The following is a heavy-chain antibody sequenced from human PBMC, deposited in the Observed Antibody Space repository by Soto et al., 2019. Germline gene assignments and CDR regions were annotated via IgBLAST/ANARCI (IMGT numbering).Heavy chain of an antibody. D-gene: IGHD1-26*01. Sequence: SETLSLTCTVSGGSISSSSYYWGWIRQPPGKGLEWIGSIYYSGRTYYNPSLKSRVTISVDTSKNQFSLKLSSVTAADTAVYYCARHGIVGDTTDRSFDYWGQGTLVTVSS. CDR3: ARHGIVGDTTDRSFDY. CDR1: GGSISSSSYY. J-gene: IGHJ4*02. CDR2: IYYSGRT. V-gene: IGHV4-39*01.